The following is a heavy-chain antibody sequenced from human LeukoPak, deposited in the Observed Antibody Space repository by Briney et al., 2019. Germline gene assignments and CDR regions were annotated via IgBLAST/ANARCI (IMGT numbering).Heavy chain of an antibody. CDR1: GGSISSYY. V-gene: IGHV4-59*01. CDR2: IYYSGST. Sequence: SETLSLTCTVSGGSISSYYWSWIRQPPGKGLEWIGYIYYSGSTNYNPSLKSRATISVGTSKNQFSLKLSSVTAADTAVYYCARDYYGDFYFDYWGQGTLVNVSS. CDR3: ARDYYGDFYFDY. D-gene: IGHD4-17*01. J-gene: IGHJ4*02.